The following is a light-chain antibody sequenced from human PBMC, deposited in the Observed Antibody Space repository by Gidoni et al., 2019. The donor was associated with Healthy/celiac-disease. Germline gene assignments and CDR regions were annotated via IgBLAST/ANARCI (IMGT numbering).Light chain of an antibody. CDR1: QSVSSS. V-gene: IGKV3-11*01. CDR2: DAS. J-gene: IGKJ1*01. CDR3: QQRSNWPGT. Sequence: EIVLTQSPATLSLSPGERATLSCRASQSVSSSLAWYQQKPGQAPRLLIYDASNRATGIPARFSGSGSGTDFTLTISSLEPEDFAVYYCQQRSNWPGTFXQXTKVEIK.